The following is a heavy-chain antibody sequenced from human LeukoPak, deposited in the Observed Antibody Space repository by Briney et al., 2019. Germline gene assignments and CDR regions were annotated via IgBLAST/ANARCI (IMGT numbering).Heavy chain of an antibody. Sequence: GSSLRLCCVGSGFAFHYYAMHWVRRPPGKGLEWVSAINWNSDTKAYADSVKGRFTISRDRARNSLYLQMDSLRPEDTDLYSCAKDTGGNGAYFYAMDVWGQGTSVTVSS. CDR2: INWNSDTK. CDR3: AKDTGGNGAYFYAMDV. J-gene: IGHJ6*02. V-gene: IGHV3-9*01. D-gene: IGHD4-23*01. CDR1: GFAFHYYA.